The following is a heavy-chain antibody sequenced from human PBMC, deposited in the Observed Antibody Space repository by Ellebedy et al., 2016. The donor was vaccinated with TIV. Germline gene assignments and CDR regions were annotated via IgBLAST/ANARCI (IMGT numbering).Heavy chain of an antibody. Sequence: PGGSLRLSCAASGFTVSGYWMHWVRQAPGKGLEWLSRINTDGSSTSYADLVEGRFTISRDNAKNTVYLQIDRLRAEDTAVYYCARELFRYFDWDYWGQGTPVTVSS. CDR2: INTDGSST. CDR1: GFTVSGYW. J-gene: IGHJ4*02. V-gene: IGHV3-74*01. CDR3: ARELFRYFDWDY. D-gene: IGHD3-9*01.